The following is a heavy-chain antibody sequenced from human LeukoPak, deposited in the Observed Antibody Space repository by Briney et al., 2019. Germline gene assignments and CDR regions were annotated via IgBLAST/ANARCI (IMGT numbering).Heavy chain of an antibody. CDR2: MNPNSGNT. CDR3: ARGLRWPSDAFDI. Sequence: ASVKVSCKASGGTFSSYTISWVRQATGQGLEWMGWMNPNSGNTGYAQKFQGRVTMTRNTSISTAYMELSSLRSEDTAVYYCARGLRWPSDAFDIWGQGTMVTVSS. D-gene: IGHD5-24*01. J-gene: IGHJ3*02. V-gene: IGHV1-8*02. CDR1: GGTFSSYT.